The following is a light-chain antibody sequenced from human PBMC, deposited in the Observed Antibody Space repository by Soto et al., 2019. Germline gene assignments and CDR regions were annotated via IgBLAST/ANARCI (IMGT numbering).Light chain of an antibody. CDR1: QSVSSSY. V-gene: IGKV3-20*01. J-gene: IGKJ1*01. CDR2: GAS. CDR3: QQYGSSPWT. Sequence: EIVLTQSPGTLSLSPGERATLSCRASQSVSSSYLAWYQQKPGQAPRPLIYGASSRAIGIPDRFSGSGSGTDFTLTISRLEPEDFAVYYSQQYGSSPWTFGQGTKVDIK.